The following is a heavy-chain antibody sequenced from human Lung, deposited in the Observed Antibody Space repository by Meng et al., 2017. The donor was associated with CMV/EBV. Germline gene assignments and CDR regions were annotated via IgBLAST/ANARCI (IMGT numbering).Heavy chain of an antibody. J-gene: IGHJ4*02. D-gene: IGHD6-19*01. Sequence: VHGVYSGGKMKKPGRQVKVSCTTSGFTLCDYYIHWVRQAPGQGREWMGWVNSNNDATNYARKFQGRVSMTRDTSISTAHMELSRLMSDDTAVYYCVRSSGWSLFDYWGQGTLVTVFS. CDR1: GFTLCDYY. V-gene: IGHV1-2*02. CDR3: VRSSGWSLFDY. CDR2: VNSNNDAT.